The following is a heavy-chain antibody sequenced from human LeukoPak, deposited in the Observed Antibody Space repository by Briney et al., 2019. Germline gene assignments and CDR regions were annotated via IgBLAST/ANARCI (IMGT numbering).Heavy chain of an antibody. J-gene: IGHJ5*02. D-gene: IGHD2-8*01. CDR2: IWDDGNNK. CDR1: GFTFTSYG. Sequence: GGSLRLSCAASGFTFTSYGMHWVRQAPGKGLDWVALIWDDGNNKYYADSVKGRFTISRDNSKNTLYLQMNSLRAEDTAVYYCARDNGEWRLNWFDHWGQGTLVTLSS. CDR3: ARDNGEWRLNWFDH. V-gene: IGHV3-33*01.